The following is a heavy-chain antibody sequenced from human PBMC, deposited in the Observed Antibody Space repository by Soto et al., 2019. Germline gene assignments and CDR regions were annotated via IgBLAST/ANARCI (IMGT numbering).Heavy chain of an antibody. CDR2: IIPMFGTA. CDR3: ARVGEYSRSSFDY. J-gene: IGHJ4*02. V-gene: IGHV1-69*12. Sequence: QVPLVQSGAEVKKPGSSVKVSCKASGGTFRSYTISWVRQAPGQGLEWMGGIIPMFGTANYAQKFQGRVTITADESTSTAYMELSSLRSEDTAVYYCARVGEYSRSSFDYWGQGTLVTVSS. CDR1: GGTFRSYT. D-gene: IGHD6-6*01.